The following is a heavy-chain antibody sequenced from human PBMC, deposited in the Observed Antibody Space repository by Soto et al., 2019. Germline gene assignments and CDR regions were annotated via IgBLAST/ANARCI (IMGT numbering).Heavy chain of an antibody. V-gene: IGHV1-18*01. CDR3: ARDLYYSSGRYFDHDGCDI. CDR2: ISPHNDRT. J-gene: IGHJ3*02. Sequence: QVQLVQSGADVKKPGASVKVSCKASGYNFTSYGISWVRQAPGQGLEWMGWISPHNDRTKYARRFQDRVTMTTETPTSTVYMELGSLRSDDTAVYYCARDLYYSSGRYFDHDGCDIWGQGTVVTVSS. CDR1: GYNFTSYG. D-gene: IGHD6-19*01.